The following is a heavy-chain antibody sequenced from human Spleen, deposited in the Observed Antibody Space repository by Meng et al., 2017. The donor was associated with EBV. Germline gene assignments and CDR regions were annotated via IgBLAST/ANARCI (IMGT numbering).Heavy chain of an antibody. D-gene: IGHD3-10*01. CDR2: IIPVYGNT. CDR3: AREASQSYFSSWFDP. CDR1: AGTFSNYG. J-gene: IGHJ5*02. Sequence: VPLVQSGGEVKMLGSSVKVACKVSAGTFSNYGISWVRQAPGQGLEWMGGIIPVYGNTNYPQTLQGRVTITADKSTTTVYMELSSLRSDDTAVYYCAREASQSYFSSWFDPWGQGTLVTVSS. V-gene: IGHV1-69*06.